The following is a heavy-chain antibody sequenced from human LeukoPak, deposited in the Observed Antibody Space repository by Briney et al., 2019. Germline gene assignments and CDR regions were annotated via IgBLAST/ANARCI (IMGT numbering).Heavy chain of an antibody. D-gene: IGHD3-22*01. J-gene: IGHJ4*02. CDR3: ARVAYYYDSSGYYLHY. CDR2: MNPNSGDR. Sequence: ASVKVSCKASGYTFSSYDINWVRQATGQGLEWMGWMNPNSGDRGYAQKFQGRVTITRNTSISTAYMELSSLRSEDTAVYYCARVAYYYDSSGYYLHYWGQGTLVTVSS. V-gene: IGHV1-8*03. CDR1: GYTFSSYD.